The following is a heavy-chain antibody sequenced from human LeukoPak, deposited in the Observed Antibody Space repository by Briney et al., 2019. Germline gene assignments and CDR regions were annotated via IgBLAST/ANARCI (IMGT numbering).Heavy chain of an antibody. D-gene: IGHD4-17*01. CDR1: GFTFSSYG. Sequence: PGGSLRLPCAASGFTFSSYGTHWVRQAPGKGLEWVAVISYDGSNKYYADSVKGRFTISRDNSKNTLYLQMNSLRAEDTAVYYCAKGMFTVTPHDAFDIWGQGTMVTVSS. CDR2: ISYDGSNK. J-gene: IGHJ3*02. CDR3: AKGMFTVTPHDAFDI. V-gene: IGHV3-30*18.